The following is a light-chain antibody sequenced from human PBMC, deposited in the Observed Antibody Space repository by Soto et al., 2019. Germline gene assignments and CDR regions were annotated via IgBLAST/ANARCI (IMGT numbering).Light chain of an antibody. Sequence: EIVMTQSPATLSVSPGERATLSCRASQSVSSNLAWYQQTPGQAPRLLIYGASTRATGIPARFSGSGSGTEFTLTISRLQSEDFAVYCCQQYNNWPRTFGQGTKVEIK. CDR1: QSVSSN. CDR3: QQYNNWPRT. V-gene: IGKV3-15*01. J-gene: IGKJ1*01. CDR2: GAS.